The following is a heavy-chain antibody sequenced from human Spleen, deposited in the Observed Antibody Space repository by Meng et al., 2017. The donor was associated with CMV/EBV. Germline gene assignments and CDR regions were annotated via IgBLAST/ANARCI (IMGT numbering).Heavy chain of an antibody. CDR2: INPNSGGT. Sequence: ASVKVSCKASGYTFTGYYMHWVRQAPGQGLEWMGWINPNSGGTNYAQKFQGRVTMTRDTSISTAYMELSRLRSDDTAVYYCARVPVAQYQAYYYYGMDVWGQGTTVTVSS. D-gene: IGHD2-2*01. CDR1: GYTFTGYY. J-gene: IGHJ6*02. V-gene: IGHV1-2*02. CDR3: ARVPVAQYQAYYYYGMDV.